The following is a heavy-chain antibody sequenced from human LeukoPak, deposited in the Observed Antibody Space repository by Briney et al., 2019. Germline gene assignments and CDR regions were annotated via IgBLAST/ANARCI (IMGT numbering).Heavy chain of an antibody. J-gene: IGHJ4*02. V-gene: IGHV4-59*01. CDR2: IYYSGST. D-gene: IGHD3-3*01. Sequence: SETLSLTCTVSGGSISSYYWSWIRQPPGKGLEWIEYIYYSGSTNYNPSLKSRVTISVDTSKNQFSLKLSSVTAADTAVYYCARGIFGVADFDYWGQGTLVTVSS. CDR3: ARGIFGVADFDY. CDR1: GGSISSYY.